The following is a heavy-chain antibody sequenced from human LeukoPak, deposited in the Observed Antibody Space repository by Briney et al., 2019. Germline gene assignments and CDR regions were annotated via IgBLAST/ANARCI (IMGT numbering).Heavy chain of an antibody. Sequence: ASVKVSCKASGYTFTSYGISWVRQAPGQGLEWMGWISAYNGNTNYAQKLQGRVTMTTDTSTSTAYMELRSLRSDDTAVYYCARVLSYCSSTSCVALDYWGQGTLVTVSS. J-gene: IGHJ4*02. CDR1: GYTFTSYG. V-gene: IGHV1-18*01. CDR3: ARVLSYCSSTSCVALDY. CDR2: ISAYNGNT. D-gene: IGHD2-2*01.